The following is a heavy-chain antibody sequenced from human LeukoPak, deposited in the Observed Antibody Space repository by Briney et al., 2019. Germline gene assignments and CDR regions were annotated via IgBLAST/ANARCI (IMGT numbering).Heavy chain of an antibody. Sequence: GGSLRLSCTAPGFTFGDYAMSWVRPAPGKGRAWVGFIRSKAYGGTIEYAASVKGRFTISRDDSKSIAYLPMNSLKTEDTAVYYCTRQSGEDQYSYGDDLFDPWGQGTLVTVSS. J-gene: IGHJ5*02. CDR3: TRQSGEDQYSYGDDLFDP. CDR2: IRSKAYGGTI. D-gene: IGHD5-18*01. V-gene: IGHV3-49*04. CDR1: GFTFGDYA.